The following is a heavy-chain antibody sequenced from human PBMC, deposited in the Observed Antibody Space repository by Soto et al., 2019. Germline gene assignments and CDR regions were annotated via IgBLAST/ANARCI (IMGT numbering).Heavy chain of an antibody. Sequence: PSETLSLTCAVYGGSFSGYYWSWIRQPPGKGLEWIGEINHSGSTNYNPSLKSRVTISVDTSKNQFSLRLRSVTAADTAVYYCATSEYSSLSVNWFDPWGQCTLVTVSS. CDR3: ATSEYSSLSVNWFDP. CDR1: GGSFSGYY. CDR2: INHSGST. J-gene: IGHJ5*01. V-gene: IGHV4-34*01. D-gene: IGHD5-12*01.